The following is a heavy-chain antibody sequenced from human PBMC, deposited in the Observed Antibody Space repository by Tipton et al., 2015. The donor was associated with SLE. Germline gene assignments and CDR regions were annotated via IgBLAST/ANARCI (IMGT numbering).Heavy chain of an antibody. CDR1: AGSITSSSYY. J-gene: IGHJ4*02. V-gene: IGHV4-39*07. CDR3: ARGRTSIL. CDR2: IYHSGST. D-gene: IGHD3-9*01. Sequence: TLSLTCTVSAGSITSSSYYWAWIRQPPGKGLEWIGTIYHSGSTYYNPSLKSRVTISVDTSKNQFSLKLSSVTAADTAVYYCARGRTSILWGQGTLVTVSS.